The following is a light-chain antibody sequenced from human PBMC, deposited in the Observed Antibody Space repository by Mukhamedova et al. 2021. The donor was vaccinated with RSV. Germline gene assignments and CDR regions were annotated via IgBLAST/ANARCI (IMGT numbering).Light chain of an antibody. J-gene: IGLJ2*01. V-gene: IGLV3-21*04. Sequence: QWYQRRVHGQAPVVVMFYDSDRPAGIPERLSGSKSGNTATLTISGVEAGDEADYYCQVWDSGSSHVVFGRGTKLAGL. CDR3: QVWDSGSSHVV. CDR2: YDS.